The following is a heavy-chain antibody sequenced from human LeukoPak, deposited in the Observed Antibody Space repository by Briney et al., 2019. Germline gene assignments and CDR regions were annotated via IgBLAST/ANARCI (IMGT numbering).Heavy chain of an antibody. CDR3: ARGDCSGGSCYLSLTTIDC. Sequence: GGSLRLSCAASGFTFSSYSMNWVRQAPGKGLEWVSYISSSTSTIYYADSVEGRFTISRDNAKNSLYLQMNSLRAEDTALYYCARGDCSGGSCYLSLTTIDCWGQGTLVTVSS. D-gene: IGHD2-15*01. J-gene: IGHJ4*02. V-gene: IGHV3-48*01. CDR2: ISSSTSTI. CDR1: GFTFSSYS.